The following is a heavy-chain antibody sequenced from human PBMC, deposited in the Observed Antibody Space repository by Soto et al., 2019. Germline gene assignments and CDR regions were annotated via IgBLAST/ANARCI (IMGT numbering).Heavy chain of an antibody. J-gene: IGHJ6*03. Sequence: PSETLSLTCTVSGGSISNFYWSWIRQPPGKGLEWIGYVYYTGSTSYNPSLKRRVTFSADSSRGQFSLRLNSVTAADTAVYYCARTVFVPDLLADSFVDYYYYYMDVWGQGTTVTVSS. CDR1: GGSISNFY. CDR3: ARTVFVPDLLADSFVDYYYYYMDV. CDR2: VYYTGST. D-gene: IGHD3-9*01. V-gene: IGHV4-59*08.